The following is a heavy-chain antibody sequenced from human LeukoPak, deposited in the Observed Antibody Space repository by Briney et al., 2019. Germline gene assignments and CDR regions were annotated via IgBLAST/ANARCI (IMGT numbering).Heavy chain of an antibody. CDR1: GGSISSYY. CDR3: ARGYSSGWADY. J-gene: IGHJ4*02. CDR2: IYYSGST. Sequence: PSETLSLTCTVSGGSISSYYWSWIRQPPGKGLEWIGYIYYSGSTNYNPSLKGRVTISVDTSKKQSSLKLSSVTAADTAVYYCARGYSSGWADYWGQGTLVTVSS. D-gene: IGHD6-19*01. V-gene: IGHV4-59*01.